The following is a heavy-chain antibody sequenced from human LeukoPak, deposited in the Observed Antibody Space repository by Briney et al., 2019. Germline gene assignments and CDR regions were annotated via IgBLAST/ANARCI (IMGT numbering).Heavy chain of an antibody. V-gene: IGHV4-59*08. CDR3: ARHYSSSWTAFDY. Sequence: SETLSLTCTVSGGSISSYYWSWIRQPPGKGLEWIGYICYSGSTNYNPSLKSRVTISVDTSKNQFSLKLSSVTAADTAVYYCARHYSSSWTAFDYWGQGTLVTVSS. CDR2: ICYSGST. J-gene: IGHJ4*02. CDR1: GGSISSYY. D-gene: IGHD6-13*01.